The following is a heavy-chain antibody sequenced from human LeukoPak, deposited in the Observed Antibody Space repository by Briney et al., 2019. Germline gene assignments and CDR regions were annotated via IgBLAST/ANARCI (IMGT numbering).Heavy chain of an antibody. CDR3: ARDALVTAIDWYFDL. Sequence: GASVKVSCKASGYTFTSYGISWVRRAPGQGLEWMGWISAYNGNTNYAQKLQGRVTMTTDTSTSTAYMELRSLRSDDTAVYYCARDALVTAIDWYFDLWGRGTLVTVSS. J-gene: IGHJ2*01. CDR2: ISAYNGNT. CDR1: GYTFTSYG. V-gene: IGHV1-18*01. D-gene: IGHD2-21*02.